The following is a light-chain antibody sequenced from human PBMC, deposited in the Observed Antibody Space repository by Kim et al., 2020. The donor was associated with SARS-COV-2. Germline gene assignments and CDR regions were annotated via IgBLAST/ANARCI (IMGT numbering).Light chain of an antibody. Sequence: STTIQRTGTSSDVDGYNYVSWYQQHPSKAPKPVIYEASNRPSGVSTRYSGSKSGYTASLTISRLQAEGEADYYCSSYTSSSTLGVFGGGTQLTVL. J-gene: IGLJ3*02. V-gene: IGLV2-14*03. CDR3: SSYTSSSTLGV. CDR1: SSDVDGYNY. CDR2: EAS.